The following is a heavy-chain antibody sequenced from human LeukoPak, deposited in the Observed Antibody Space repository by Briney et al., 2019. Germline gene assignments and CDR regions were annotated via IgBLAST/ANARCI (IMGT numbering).Heavy chain of an antibody. CDR1: GFTFSSYA. CDR3: APHTQWLVGGFDY. V-gene: IGHV3-30-3*01. CDR2: ISYDGSNK. Sequence: PGGSLRLSCAASGFTFSSYAMHWVRQAPGKGLEWVAVISYDGSNKYYADSVKGRFTISRDNSKNTLYLQMNSLRAEDTAVYYCAPHTQWLVGGFDYWGQGTLVTVSS. J-gene: IGHJ4*02. D-gene: IGHD6-19*01.